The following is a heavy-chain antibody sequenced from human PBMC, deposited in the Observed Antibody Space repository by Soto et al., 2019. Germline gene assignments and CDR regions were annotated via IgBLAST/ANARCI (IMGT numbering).Heavy chain of an antibody. CDR1: GFTFDKHW. V-gene: IGHV3-7*05. Sequence: EVQLVESGGGLVQPEGSLRLSCEASGFTFDKHWMNWVRQGPGKGLEWVARISNEGRERYYVDAVEGRFTISSDNDKSSVFLQMKSLRADDTAVDYCDSVGGTLGRLSLSAMDYWGQGTLVTVSS. CDR2: ISNEGRER. CDR3: DSVGGTLGRLSLSAMDY. D-gene: IGHD1-26*01. J-gene: IGHJ4*02.